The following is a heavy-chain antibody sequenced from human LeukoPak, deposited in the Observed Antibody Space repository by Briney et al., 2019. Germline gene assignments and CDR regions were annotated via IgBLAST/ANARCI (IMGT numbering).Heavy chain of an antibody. CDR3: ARDMLKGVPDYLDY. D-gene: IGHD2-8*01. CDR1: GFTFSDYA. CDR2: ISYDGKIK. J-gene: IGHJ4*02. Sequence: PGGPRRLSCVASGFTFSDYAMHWVRQTPDKRLEWLAGISYDGKIKYLADSVKGRFTISRDSSKNTLYLQMNSLRPEESAVYFCARDMLKGVPDYLDYWGQGTLVTVSS. V-gene: IGHV3-30*04.